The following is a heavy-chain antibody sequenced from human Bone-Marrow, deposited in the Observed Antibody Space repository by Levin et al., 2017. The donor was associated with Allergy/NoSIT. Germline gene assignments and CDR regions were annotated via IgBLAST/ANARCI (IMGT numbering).Heavy chain of an antibody. Sequence: SETLSLTCAVYGGSFSGYYWSWIRQPPGKGLEWIGEINHSGSTNYNPSLKSRVTISVDTSKNQFSLKLSSVTAADTAVYYCAGCSGGSCYSSTRGFDPWGQGTLVTVSS. CDR3: AGCSGGSCYSSTRGFDP. CDR2: INHSGST. D-gene: IGHD2-15*01. J-gene: IGHJ5*02. CDR1: GGSFSGYY. V-gene: IGHV4-34*01.